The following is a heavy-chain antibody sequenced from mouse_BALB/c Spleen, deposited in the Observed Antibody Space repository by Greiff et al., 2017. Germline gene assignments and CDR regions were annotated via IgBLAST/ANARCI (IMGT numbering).Heavy chain of an antibody. D-gene: IGHD2-1*01. Sequence: VQLKESGAELVRSGASVKLSCTASGFNIKDYYMHWVKQRPEQGLEWIGWIDPENGDTEYAPKFQGKATMTADTSSNTAYLQLSSLTSEDTAVYYCNRNYNYAMDDWGQGTSVTVSS. CDR2: IDPENGDT. CDR3: NRNYNYAMDD. J-gene: IGHJ4*01. V-gene: IGHV14-4*02. CDR1: GFNIKDYY.